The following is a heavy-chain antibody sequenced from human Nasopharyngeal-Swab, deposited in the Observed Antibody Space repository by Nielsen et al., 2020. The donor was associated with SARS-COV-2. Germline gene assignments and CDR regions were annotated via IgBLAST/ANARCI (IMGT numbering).Heavy chain of an antibody. CDR2: ISWNSGSI. Sequence: SLKISCAASGFTFGDYAMHWVRQAPGKGLEWVSGISWNSGSIGYADSVKGRFTISRDNAKNSLYLQMNSLRAEDTALYYCAKDRSSSGGEVFDYWGQGTLVTVSS. CDR3: AKDRSSSGGEVFDY. CDR1: GFTFGDYA. V-gene: IGHV3-9*01. D-gene: IGHD6-19*01. J-gene: IGHJ4*02.